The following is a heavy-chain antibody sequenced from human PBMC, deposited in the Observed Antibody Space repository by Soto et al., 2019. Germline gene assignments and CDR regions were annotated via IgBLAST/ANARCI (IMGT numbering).Heavy chain of an antibody. CDR2: TYYRSKWYN. J-gene: IGHJ6*02. Sequence: PSQTLSLTCAISGDSVSSNSAAWNWIRQSPSRGLEWLGRTYYRSKWYNDYAVSVKSRITINPDTSKNQFSPQLNSVTPEDTAAYYCARAVKDGTSYYYYYGMDVWGQGTTVTVS. V-gene: IGHV6-1*01. CDR1: GDSVSSNSAA. CDR3: ARAVKDGTSYYYYYGMDV. D-gene: IGHD1-1*01.